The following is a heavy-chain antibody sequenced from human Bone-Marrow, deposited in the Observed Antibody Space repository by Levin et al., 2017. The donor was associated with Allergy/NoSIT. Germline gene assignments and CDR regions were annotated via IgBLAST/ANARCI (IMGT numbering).Heavy chain of an antibody. CDR1: GYSFTSYW. V-gene: IGHV5-51*01. CDR2: IYPGDSDT. D-gene: IGHD2-15*01. CDR3: ARRGRYCSGGSCHDAFDI. J-gene: IGHJ3*02. Sequence: GGSLRLSCKGSGYSFTSYWIGWVRQMPGKGLEWMGIIYPGDSDTRYSPSFQGQVTISADKSISTAYLQWSSLKASDTAMYYCARRGRYCSGGSCHDAFDIWGQGTMVTVSS.